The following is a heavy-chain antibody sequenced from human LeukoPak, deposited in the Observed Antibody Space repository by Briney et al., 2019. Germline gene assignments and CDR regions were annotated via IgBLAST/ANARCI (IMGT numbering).Heavy chain of an antibody. J-gene: IGHJ5*02. V-gene: IGHV3-7*03. CDR3: ARDYTGYFP. CDR2: IKTDGSGK. CDR1: GFTFSSYW. Sequence: GGSLRLSCEASGFTFSSYWMSWVRQAPGKGLEWVANIKTDGSGKYYVDSVKGRFTISRDNAKNSLYLQMNSLRAEDTAVYYCARDYTGYFPWGQGTLVIVSS. D-gene: IGHD3-9*01.